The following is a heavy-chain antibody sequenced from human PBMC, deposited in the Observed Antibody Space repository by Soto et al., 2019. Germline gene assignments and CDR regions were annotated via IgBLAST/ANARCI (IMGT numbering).Heavy chain of an antibody. V-gene: IGHV3-15*01. J-gene: IGHJ6*02. Sequence: PGGYLRLSCAASGFTFSNAWLSWVRQALVKGLEWVGRIKSKTDGGTTDYAAPVKGRFTISRDDSKNTLYLQMNSLKTEDTAVYYCTTAPGPTYYYSYYGMDVLGQGTTVTVSS. CDR2: IKSKTDGGTT. CDR3: TTAPGPTYYYSYYGMDV. CDR1: GFTFSNAW.